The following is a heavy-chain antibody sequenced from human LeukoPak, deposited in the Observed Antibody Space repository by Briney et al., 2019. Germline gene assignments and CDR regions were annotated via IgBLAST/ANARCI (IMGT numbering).Heavy chain of an antibody. Sequence: EASVKVSCKASGGTFSSYAISWVRQAPGQGLEWMGRIIPILGIANFAQKFQGRVTITADKSTSTAYMELSSLRSEDTAVYYCARADCSSTSCYLWAYYFDYWGQGTLVTVSS. CDR3: ARADCSSTSCYLWAYYFDY. CDR2: IIPILGIA. CDR1: GGTFSSYA. J-gene: IGHJ4*02. D-gene: IGHD2-2*01. V-gene: IGHV1-69*04.